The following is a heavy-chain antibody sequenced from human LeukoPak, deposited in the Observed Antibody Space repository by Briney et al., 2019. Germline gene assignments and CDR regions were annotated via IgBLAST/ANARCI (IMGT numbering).Heavy chain of an antibody. CDR1: GFTFSSYG. J-gene: IGHJ4*02. V-gene: IGHV3-23*01. CDR3: AQDLAWGAFDH. Sequence: GSLRLSCAASGFTFSSYGMNWVRQAPGKGLEWVSGISPSGGGTYYADSVKGRFTISRDDSKNTLSLQMNSLRVEDTAVYYCAQDLAWGAFDHWGQGTLVTVSS. D-gene: IGHD7-27*01. CDR2: ISPSGGGT.